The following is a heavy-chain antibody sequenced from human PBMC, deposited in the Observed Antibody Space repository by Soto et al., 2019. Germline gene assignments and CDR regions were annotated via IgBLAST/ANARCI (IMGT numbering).Heavy chain of an antibody. J-gene: IGHJ5*02. CDR2: IIPIVGTA. V-gene: IGHV1-69*12. CDR3: AGDSGPYSGYYPYWFAP. D-gene: IGHD3-22*01. CDR1: GGTFSSYA. Sequence: QVQLVQSGAEVKKPGSSVKVSCKASGGTFSSYAISWVRQAPGQGLEWMGEIIPIVGTANYAQKFQGRVTITADESTSTAYRELSSLRSEDTAVYYCAGDSGPYSGYYPYWFAPWGQGTLVTVSS.